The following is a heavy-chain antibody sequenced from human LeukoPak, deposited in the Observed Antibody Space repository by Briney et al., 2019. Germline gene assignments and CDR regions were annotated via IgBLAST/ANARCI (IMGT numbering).Heavy chain of an antibody. Sequence: GGSLRLSCAASGFTFSSYEMNWVRQAPGKGLEWVSYISSSGSTIYYADSVEGRFTISRDNAKNSLYLQMNSLRAEDTAVYYCARGYSGYDPIPFFDYWGQGTLVTVSS. CDR3: ARGYSGYDPIPFFDY. CDR1: GFTFSSYE. D-gene: IGHD5-12*01. J-gene: IGHJ4*02. V-gene: IGHV3-48*03. CDR2: ISSSGSTI.